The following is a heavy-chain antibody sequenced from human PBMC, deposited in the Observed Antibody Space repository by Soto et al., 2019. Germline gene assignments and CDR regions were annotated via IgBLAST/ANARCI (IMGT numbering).Heavy chain of an antibody. D-gene: IGHD1-26*01. Sequence: QITLKESGPTLVKPTQTLTLTCTFSGFSLSTSGVGVGWIRQPPGKALEWLALIYWGDDKRYSPSLKSRLTTTTTQNHVALTMTNMDPVDTATDYCAHGYYGPGDNFDYWAQGTLVTVSS. V-gene: IGHV2-5*02. CDR3: AHGYYGPGDNFDY. CDR2: IYWGDDK. CDR1: GFSLSTSGVG. J-gene: IGHJ4*02.